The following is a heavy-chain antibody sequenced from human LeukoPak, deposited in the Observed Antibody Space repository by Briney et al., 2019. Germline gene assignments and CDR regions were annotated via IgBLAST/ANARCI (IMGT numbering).Heavy chain of an antibody. J-gene: IGHJ6*03. CDR3: ASQDIVVVPAATARDYYYYMDV. CDR2: IIPIFGTA. D-gene: IGHD2-2*01. Sequence: AASVKVSCKASGGTFSSYAISWVRQAPGQGLEWMGGIIPIFGTANYAQKFQGRVTITADESTGTAYMELSSLRSEDTAVYYCASQDIVVVPAATARDYYYYMDVWGKGTTVTVSS. CDR1: GGTFSSYA. V-gene: IGHV1-69*13.